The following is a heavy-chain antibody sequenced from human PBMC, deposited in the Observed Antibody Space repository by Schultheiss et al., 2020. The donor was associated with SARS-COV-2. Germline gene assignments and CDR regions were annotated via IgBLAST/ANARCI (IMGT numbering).Heavy chain of an antibody. CDR1: GGSLSGYY. V-gene: IGHV4-34*01. Sequence: SQTLSLTCAVYGGSLSGYYWSWIRQPPGKGLEWIGEINHSGSTNYNPSLKSRVTISVDTSKNQFSLKLSSVTAADTAVYYCASGRVPDYLDVWGKGTTVTVSS. CDR3: ASGRVPDYLDV. D-gene: IGHD1-1*01. CDR2: INHSGST. J-gene: IGHJ6*03.